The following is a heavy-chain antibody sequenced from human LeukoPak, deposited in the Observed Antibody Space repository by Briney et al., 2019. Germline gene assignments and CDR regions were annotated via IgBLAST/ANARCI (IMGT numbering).Heavy chain of an antibody. D-gene: IGHD6-25*01. Sequence: ASVKVSCKASGYTFTSYYMHWVRQAPGQGLEWMGIINPSGGSTSYAQKFQGRVTMTRDTSTSTVYTELSSLRSEDTAVYYCAREAATTKDDYYYYYMDVWGKGTTVTISS. CDR3: AREAATTKDDYYYYYMDV. CDR2: INPSGGST. V-gene: IGHV1-46*01. CDR1: GYTFTSYY. J-gene: IGHJ6*03.